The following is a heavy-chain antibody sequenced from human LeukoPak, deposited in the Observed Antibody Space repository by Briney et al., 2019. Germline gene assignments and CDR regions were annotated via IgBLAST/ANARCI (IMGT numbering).Heavy chain of an antibody. CDR1: GGTFSSYA. J-gene: IGHJ4*02. V-gene: IGHV1-69*13. Sequence: ASVKVSCKASGGTFSSYAISWVRQAPGQGLEWMGGIIPIFGTANYAQKFQGRVTITADESTSTAYMELSSLRSDDTAVYYCAKGAYCGGDCYSTPFDYWGQGTLVTVSP. CDR2: IIPIFGTA. CDR3: AKGAYCGGDCYSTPFDY. D-gene: IGHD2-21*02.